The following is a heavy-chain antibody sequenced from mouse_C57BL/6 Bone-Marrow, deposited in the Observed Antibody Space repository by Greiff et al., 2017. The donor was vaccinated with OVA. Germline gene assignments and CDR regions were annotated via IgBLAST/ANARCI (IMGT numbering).Heavy chain of an antibody. J-gene: IGHJ3*01. V-gene: IGHV14-4*01. CDR1: GFNIKDDY. Sequence: VQLQQSGAELVRPGASVKLSCTASGFNIKDDYMHWVKQRPEQGLEWIGWIDPENGDTEYASKFQGKATITADTSSNTAYLQLSSLTSEDTAVYYCTTPSYDYGLAYWGQGTLVTVSA. CDR2: IDPENGDT. D-gene: IGHD1-1*01. CDR3: TTPSYDYGLAY.